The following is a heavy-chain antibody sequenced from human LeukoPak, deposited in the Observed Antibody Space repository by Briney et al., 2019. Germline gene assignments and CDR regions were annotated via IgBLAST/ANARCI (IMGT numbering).Heavy chain of an antibody. CDR3: AKDRGGSPGSGY. CDR1: GFTVSSNY. V-gene: IGHV3-53*01. D-gene: IGHD1-26*01. J-gene: IGHJ4*02. CDR2: IYSGGST. Sequence: LGGSLRLSCAASGFTVSSNYMGWVRQAPGKGLEWVSVIYSGGSTYYADSVKGRFTISRDNSKNTLYLQMNSLRAEDTAVYYCAKDRGGSPGSGYWGQGTLVTVSS.